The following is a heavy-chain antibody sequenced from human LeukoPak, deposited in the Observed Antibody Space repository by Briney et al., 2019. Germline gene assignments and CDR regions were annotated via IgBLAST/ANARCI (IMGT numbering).Heavy chain of an antibody. CDR1: GYTFTSYY. V-gene: IGHV1-46*01. CDR2: INPSGST. CDR3: ARDLEQLVRGWYY. Sequence: ASVKVSCTASGYTFTSYYMHWMRQAPGQGLEWMGIINPSGSTSYAQKLQGRVTMTTDTSTSTAYMELRSLRSDDTAVYYCARDLEQLVRGWYYWGQGTLVTVSS. J-gene: IGHJ4*02. D-gene: IGHD6-6*01.